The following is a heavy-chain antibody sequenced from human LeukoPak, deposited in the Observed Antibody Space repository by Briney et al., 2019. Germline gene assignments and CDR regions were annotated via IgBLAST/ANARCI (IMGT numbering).Heavy chain of an antibody. J-gene: IGHJ4*02. CDR3: APSGRWDLRPDV. Sequence: SQTLSLTCTVSGGSISSDGYYWNSIRQHPERGLEWIAYMDFSGSTAYNPSLKSRVTISVDTSKDQFSLKLSAVTAADTAIYYCAPSGRWDLRPDVWGEGTLVAVSS. CDR2: MDFSGST. V-gene: IGHV4-31*03. D-gene: IGHD1-26*01. CDR1: GGSISSDGYY.